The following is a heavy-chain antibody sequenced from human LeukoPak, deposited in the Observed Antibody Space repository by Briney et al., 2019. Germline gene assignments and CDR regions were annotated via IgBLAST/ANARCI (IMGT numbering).Heavy chain of an antibody. CDR1: GYTFTSYA. CDR3: ARDQTTVTTVGDY. V-gene: IGHV1-46*01. CDR2: INPSGGST. J-gene: IGHJ4*02. D-gene: IGHD4-17*01. Sequence: ASVKVSCKASGYTFTSYAMNWVRQAPGQGLEWMGIINPSGGSTSYAQKFQGRVTMTRDTSTSTVYMELSSLRSEDTAVYYCARDQTTVTTVGDYWGQGTLVTVSS.